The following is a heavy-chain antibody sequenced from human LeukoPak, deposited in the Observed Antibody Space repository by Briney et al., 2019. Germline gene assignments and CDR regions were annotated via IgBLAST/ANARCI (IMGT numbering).Heavy chain of an antibody. D-gene: IGHD4-11*01. Sequence: PGGSLRLSFAASGFTFSSYAMSWVRQAPGKGLEWVSAISGSGGSTYYADSVKGRFTISRDNSKNTLYLQMNSLRAEDTAVYYCVPRPDYPPLLDYWGQGTLVTVSS. J-gene: IGHJ4*02. V-gene: IGHV3-23*01. CDR2: ISGSGGST. CDR1: GFTFSSYA. CDR3: VPRPDYPPLLDY.